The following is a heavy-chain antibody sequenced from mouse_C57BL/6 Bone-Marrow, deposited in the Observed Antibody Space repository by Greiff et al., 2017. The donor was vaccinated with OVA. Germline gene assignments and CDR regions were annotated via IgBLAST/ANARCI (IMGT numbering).Heavy chain of an antibody. J-gene: IGHJ2*01. CDR1: GYTFTDYE. V-gene: IGHV1-15*01. CDR2: IDPETGGT. CDR3: TCYYAFFDY. Sequence: VQRVESGAELVRPGASVTLSCKASGYTFTDYEMHWVKQTPVHGLEWIGAIDPETGGTAYNQKFKGKAILTADKSSSTAYMELRSLTSEDSAVYYCTCYYAFFDYWGQGTTLTVSS. D-gene: IGHD1-1*01.